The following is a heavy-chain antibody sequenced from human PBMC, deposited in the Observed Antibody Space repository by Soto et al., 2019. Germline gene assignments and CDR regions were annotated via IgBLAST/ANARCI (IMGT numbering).Heavy chain of an antibody. CDR3: ARDRGVAPPVAGNTHYYYYMDV. CDR2: ISGFNGNT. D-gene: IGHD6-19*01. Sequence: QDPLVQSGAEVKKHGASVTVSCKASGYSFTNYGITWVRQAPGQGLEWMGWISGFNGNTHYAQKLQGSVTMTTDASTSTAYMDLRSLTSDDAAVYYCARDRGVAPPVAGNTHYYYYMDVWGKGTTVTVSS. CDR1: GYSFTNYG. V-gene: IGHV1-18*01. J-gene: IGHJ6*03.